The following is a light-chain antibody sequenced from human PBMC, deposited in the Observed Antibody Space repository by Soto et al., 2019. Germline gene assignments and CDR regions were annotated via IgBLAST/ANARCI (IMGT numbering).Light chain of an antibody. CDR3: QQYGSSPLIT. V-gene: IGKV3-20*01. J-gene: IGKJ5*01. CDR2: GAS. Sequence: EIVLTQSPGTLSLSPGEKATPSCRASQSVSTTYLAWYQQKPGQAPRLLIYGASIRATGIPDRFSGSGSGTDFTLTISRLEPEDFAVYYCQQYGSSPLITFGQGTRLEIK. CDR1: QSVSTTY.